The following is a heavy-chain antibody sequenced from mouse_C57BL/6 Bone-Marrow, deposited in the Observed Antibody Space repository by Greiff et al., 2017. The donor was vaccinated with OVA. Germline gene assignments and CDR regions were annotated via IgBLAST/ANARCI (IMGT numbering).Heavy chain of an antibody. Sequence: EVKLVESGGGLVQPGGSMKLSCAASGFTFSDAWMDWVRQSPEKGLEWVAEIRNKANNHATYYAESVKGRFTISRDDSKSSVYLQMNSLRAEDTGIYYCTRGPDSSGTWFAYWGQGTLVTVSA. CDR1: GFTFSDAW. J-gene: IGHJ3*01. D-gene: IGHD3-2*02. CDR3: TRGPDSSGTWFAY. V-gene: IGHV6-6*01. CDR2: IRNKANNHAT.